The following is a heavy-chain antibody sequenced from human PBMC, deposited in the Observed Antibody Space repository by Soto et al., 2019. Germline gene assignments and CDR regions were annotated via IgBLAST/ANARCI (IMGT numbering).Heavy chain of an antibody. CDR1: GGSISSYY. Sequence: SETLSLTCTVSGGSISSYYWSWIRQPAGKGLEWIGRIYTSGSTNYNPSLKSRVTMSVDTSKNQFSLKLSSVTAADTAVYYCARGSGAVAVAGTGYYYYGMDVWGQGTTVTVSS. CDR2: IYTSGST. CDR3: ARGSGAVAVAGTGYYYYGMDV. D-gene: IGHD6-19*01. J-gene: IGHJ6*02. V-gene: IGHV4-4*07.